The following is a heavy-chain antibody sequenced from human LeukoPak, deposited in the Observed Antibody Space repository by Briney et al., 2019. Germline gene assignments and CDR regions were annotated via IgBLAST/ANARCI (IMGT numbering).Heavy chain of an antibody. CDR1: GVSISSYY. CDR3: ARDLPRENSYAYGFWFDP. Sequence: SETLSLTCSVSGVSISSYYWTWIRQPAGKGLEWIGRMYIGGTRNYNPSLKSRVTMSIDTSKNQFSLMLSSVTAADTAVYYCARDLPRENSYAYGFWFDPWGQGTLVTVSS. D-gene: IGHD3-16*01. V-gene: IGHV4-4*07. J-gene: IGHJ5*02. CDR2: MYIGGTR.